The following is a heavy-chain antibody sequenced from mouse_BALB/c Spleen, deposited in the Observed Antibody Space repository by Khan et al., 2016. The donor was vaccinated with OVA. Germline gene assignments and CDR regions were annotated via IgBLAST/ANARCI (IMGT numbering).Heavy chain of an antibody. CDR1: GYSITTNYA. CDR2: ISYSGST. Sequence: EVELVESGPGLVKPSQSLSLTCTVTGYSITTNYAWDWIRQFPGNKLEWMGYISYSGSTSYNPSLKSRISITRDTSKNQFFLQLNSVTTEDTATYYCARKNYYGYAFDYWGQGTSVTVSS. D-gene: IGHD1-1*01. V-gene: IGHV3-2*02. J-gene: IGHJ4*01. CDR3: ARKNYYGYAFDY.